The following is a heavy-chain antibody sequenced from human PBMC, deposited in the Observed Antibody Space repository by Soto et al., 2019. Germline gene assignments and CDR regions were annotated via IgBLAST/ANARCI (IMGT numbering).Heavy chain of an antibody. D-gene: IGHD3-3*01. CDR2: INHSGST. CDR3: ARALEEYYDFWSGYPSYYYYYGMDV. V-gene: IGHV4-34*01. J-gene: IGHJ6*02. CDR1: GGSFSGYY. Sequence: SETLSLTCAVYGGSFSGYYWSWIRQPPGKGLEWIGEINHSGSTNYNPSLKSRVTISVDTSKNQFSLKLSSVTAADTAVYYCARALEEYYDFWSGYPSYYYYYGMDVWGQGTTVTVSS.